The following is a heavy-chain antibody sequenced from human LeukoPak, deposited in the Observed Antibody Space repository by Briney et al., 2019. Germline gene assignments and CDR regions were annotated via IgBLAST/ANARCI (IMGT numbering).Heavy chain of an antibody. D-gene: IGHD2-2*01. Sequence: ASVKVSCKASGYTFTGYYMHWVRQAPGQGLEWMGWINPNSGGTNYAQKFQGRVTMTRDTSISTAYMELSRLRSGDTAVYYCASDIVVVPAAIRGKNYGMDVWGQGTTVTVSS. CDR1: GYTFTGYY. CDR3: ASDIVVVPAAIRGKNYGMDV. CDR2: INPNSGGT. V-gene: IGHV1-2*02. J-gene: IGHJ6*02.